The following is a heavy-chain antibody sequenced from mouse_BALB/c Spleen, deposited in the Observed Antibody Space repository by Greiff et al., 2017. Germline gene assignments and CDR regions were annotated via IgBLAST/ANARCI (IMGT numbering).Heavy chain of an antibody. CDR2: INPSTGYT. CDR1: GYTFTSYW. Sequence: VQLQQSGAELAKPGASVKMSCKASGYTFTSYWMHWVKQRPGQGLEWIGYINPSTGYTEYNQKFKDKATLTADKSSSTAYMQLSSLTSEDSAVYYCARRRAYYRYDEGDYWGQGTSVTVSA. J-gene: IGHJ4*01. CDR3: ARRRAYYRYDEGDY. D-gene: IGHD2-14*01. V-gene: IGHV1-7*01.